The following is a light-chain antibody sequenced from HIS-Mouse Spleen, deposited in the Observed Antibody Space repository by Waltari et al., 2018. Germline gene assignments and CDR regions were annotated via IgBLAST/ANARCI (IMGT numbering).Light chain of an antibody. CDR3: SSYTSSSTLV. Sequence: QSALTQPASVSGSPGQSITISCTGTSSDVGGYHYISWYHQHPGKAPKLMIYDVSNRPSGVSNRFSGSKSGNTASLTISGLQAEDEADYYCSSYTSSSTLVFGGGTKLTVL. CDR1: SSDVGGYHY. CDR2: DVS. J-gene: IGLJ3*02. V-gene: IGLV2-14*03.